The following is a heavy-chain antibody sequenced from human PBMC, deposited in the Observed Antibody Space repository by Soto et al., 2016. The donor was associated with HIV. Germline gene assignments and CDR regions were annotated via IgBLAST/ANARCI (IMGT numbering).Heavy chain of an antibody. J-gene: IGHJ4*02. CDR2: IYHSGST. CDR1: GYSISSGYY. CDR3: AREDKELGGID. D-gene: IGHD1-26*01. V-gene: IGHV4-38-2*02. Sequence: QVQLQESGPGLVKPSETLSLTCAVSGYSISSGYYWGWIRQPPGKGLEWIGSIYHSGSTYYNPSLKSRVTISVDTSKNQFSLKLSSVTAADTAVYYCAREDKELGGIDWGQGNPGHRLL.